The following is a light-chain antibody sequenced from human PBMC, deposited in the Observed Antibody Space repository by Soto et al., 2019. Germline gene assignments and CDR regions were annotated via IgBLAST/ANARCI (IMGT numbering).Light chain of an antibody. CDR3: ASSTSDSLYV. J-gene: IGLJ1*01. V-gene: IGLV2-14*01. Sequence: QSVLTQPASVSGSPGQSITISCTGTSSDVGGNKYVSWYQQYPGKVPKLLINKVTNRPSGVSYRFSGSKSDNTASLTISALLAEDEADYFCASSTSDSLYVFGTGTKVTVL. CDR2: KVT. CDR1: SSDVGGNKY.